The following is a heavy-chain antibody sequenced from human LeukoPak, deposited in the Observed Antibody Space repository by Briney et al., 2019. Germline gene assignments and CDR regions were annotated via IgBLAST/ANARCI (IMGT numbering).Heavy chain of an antibody. D-gene: IGHD1-20*01. Sequence: SETLSLTCTVSGGSISSSSYYWGWIRQPPWKGLEWIGSIYYSGSTYYNPSLKSRVTISVDTSKNQFSLKLSSVTAADTAVYYCARGRITGNWFDPWGQGTPVTVSS. J-gene: IGHJ5*02. CDR3: ARGRITGNWFDP. V-gene: IGHV4-39*07. CDR1: GGSISSSSYY. CDR2: IYYSGST.